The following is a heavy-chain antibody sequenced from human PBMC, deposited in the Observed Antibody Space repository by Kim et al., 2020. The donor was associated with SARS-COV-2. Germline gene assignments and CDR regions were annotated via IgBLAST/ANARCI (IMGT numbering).Heavy chain of an antibody. CDR1: GFTFNRPG. CDR2: ISGNGVNT. J-gene: IGHJ4*02. Sequence: GGSLRLSCAASGFTFNRPGMSWVRQAPGKGLEWVSGISGNGVNTFYADSVKGRFTISRDNSKNTLYLQMQRLRAGDTAVYHCAGAGIAVPGTWGYFDSWGQGTLVTVSS. CDR3: AGAGIAVPGTWGYFDS. D-gene: IGHD6-19*01. V-gene: IGHV3-23*01.